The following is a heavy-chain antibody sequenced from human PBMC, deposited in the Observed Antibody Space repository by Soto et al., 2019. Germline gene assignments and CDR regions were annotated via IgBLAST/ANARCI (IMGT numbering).Heavy chain of an antibody. J-gene: IGHJ4*02. V-gene: IGHV1-18*01. CDR2: ISGYSGST. D-gene: IGHD6-19*01. CDR3: VKFYSSGCPRRHLDN. CDR1: DYTFTRNG. Sequence: QVQLVQSGAEVKKPGASVKVSCKASDYTFTRNGISWVRQAPGQALEWMGWISGYSGSTNYAQKIQGKVTMTTDTPASTAHMELSSLRSNDTAVYYCVKFYSSGCPRRHLDNWGQGTLVTVSS.